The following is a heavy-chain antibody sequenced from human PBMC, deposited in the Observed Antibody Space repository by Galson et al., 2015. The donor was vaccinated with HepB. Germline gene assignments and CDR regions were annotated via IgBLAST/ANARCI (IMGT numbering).Heavy chain of an antibody. V-gene: IGHV3-7*01. D-gene: IGHD3-3*01. CDR2: MNHDGSDK. CDR3: AGDEHDFWSGYIPYYYYYYGMDV. CDR1: GFTVSTHW. J-gene: IGHJ6*02. Sequence: SLRLSCAASGFTVSTHWMNWVRQAPGKGLEWVANMNHDGSDKYYVDSVKGRFTISRDNAKNSLYLQMNSLRVEDTAVYYCAGDEHDFWSGYIPYYYYYYGMDVWGQGTTVTVSS.